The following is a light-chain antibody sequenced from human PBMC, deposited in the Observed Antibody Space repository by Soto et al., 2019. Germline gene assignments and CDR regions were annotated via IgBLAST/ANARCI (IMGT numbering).Light chain of an antibody. CDR2: WAS. CDR3: HQYYRAPQA. Sequence: DIVMTQSPDSLAVSLGERATINCKSSQSIFYKSDNKNYLAWYQQKPGQPPRLLIYWASTRESGVPDRFSGSGSGTDFTLTISSLQAEDVAVYFCHQYYRAPQAFVGGTKVEIQ. J-gene: IGKJ4*01. V-gene: IGKV4-1*01. CDR1: QSIFYKSDNKNY.